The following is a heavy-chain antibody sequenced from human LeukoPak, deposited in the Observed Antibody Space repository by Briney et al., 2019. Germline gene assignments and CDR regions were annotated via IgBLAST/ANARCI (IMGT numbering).Heavy chain of an antibody. CDR1: GYTFTGYY. CDR2: INPNSGGT. D-gene: IGHD2-2*01. V-gene: IGHV1-2*02. Sequence: ASVKVSCKASGYTFTGYYMHWVRQAPGQGLEWMGGINPNSGGTKYAQKFQGRVTMTRGTSISTASMELSRLRSDDTAVYYCAREAVVPAATSFDYWGREPWSPSPQ. J-gene: IGHJ4*02. CDR3: AREAVVPAATSFDY.